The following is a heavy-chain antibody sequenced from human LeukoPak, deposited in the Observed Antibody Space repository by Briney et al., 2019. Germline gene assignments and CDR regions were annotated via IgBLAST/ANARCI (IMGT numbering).Heavy chain of an antibody. V-gene: IGHV3-74*01. Sequence: GGSLRLSCAASGFTFRSYWMHWVRQAPGKGLVWVSRINSDGSSTSYADSVKGRFTISRDNAKNTLYLQMKSLRAEDTAVYYCARAQYYYDSSGYYGYWGQGTLVTVSS. D-gene: IGHD3-22*01. CDR3: ARAQYYYDSSGYYGY. CDR1: GFTFRSYW. J-gene: IGHJ4*02. CDR2: INSDGSST.